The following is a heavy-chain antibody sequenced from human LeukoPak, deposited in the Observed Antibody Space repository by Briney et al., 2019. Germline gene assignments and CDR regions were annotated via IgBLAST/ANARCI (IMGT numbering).Heavy chain of an antibody. CDR3: AKDGYYDSSAYYYVRYFDL. V-gene: IGHV3-23*01. D-gene: IGHD3-22*01. J-gene: IGHJ2*01. CDR1: GFTFSIYG. Sequence: GSLRLSCAASGFTFSIYGMSWVRQAPGRGLEWVSAMSGSGGSTYYADSVKGRFTISRDNSKNTLYLQMNSLRAEDTAVYYCAKDGYYDSSAYYYVRYFDLWGRGTLVIVSS. CDR2: MSGSGGST.